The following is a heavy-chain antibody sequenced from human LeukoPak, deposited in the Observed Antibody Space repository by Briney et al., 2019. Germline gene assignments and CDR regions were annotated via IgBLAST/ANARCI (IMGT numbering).Heavy chain of an antibody. J-gene: IGHJ5*02. D-gene: IGHD3-22*01. CDR2: INPNSGGT. CDR1: GYTFTGYY. CDR3: ARGGDSSGYYLSDWFDP. V-gene: IGHV1-2*02. Sequence: ASVKVSCKASGYTFTGYYMHWVRQAPGQGLEWMGWINPNSGGTNYAQKFQGRVTMTRDTSISTAYMELSRLRSDDTAVHYCARGGDSSGYYLSDWFDPWGQGALVTVSS.